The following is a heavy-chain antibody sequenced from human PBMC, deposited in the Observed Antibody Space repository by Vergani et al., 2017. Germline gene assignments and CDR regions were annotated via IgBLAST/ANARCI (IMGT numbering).Heavy chain of an antibody. D-gene: IGHD3-3*01. Sequence: EVQLLESGGGLVQPGGSLRLSCAASGFTFSSYSMNWVRQAPGKGLEWVSYISSSSSTIYYADSVKGRFTISRDNAKHSLYLQMNSLRAEDTAVYYCARPITTYYEFWSGYYKGYYYGMDVWGQGTTVTVSS. CDR2: ISSSSSTI. V-gene: IGHV3-48*04. CDR1: GFTFSSYS. CDR3: ARPITTYYEFWSGYYKGYYYGMDV. J-gene: IGHJ6*02.